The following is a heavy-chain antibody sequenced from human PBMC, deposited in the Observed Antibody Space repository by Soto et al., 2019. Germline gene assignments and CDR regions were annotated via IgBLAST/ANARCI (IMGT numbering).Heavy chain of an antibody. Sequence: QVQLVESGGGVVQPGRSLRLSCAASGFTFSSYVMYWVRQAPGKGLEWVALISYDGTSKNNVDSVKGRFTISRDNSRNTLYLQMNSLRAEDTAVYYCARDPQTAMTRNFFDFWGLGTLVTVSS. J-gene: IGHJ4*02. D-gene: IGHD1-1*01. CDR2: ISYDGTSK. CDR1: GFTFSSYV. V-gene: IGHV3-30-3*01. CDR3: ARDPQTAMTRNFFDF.